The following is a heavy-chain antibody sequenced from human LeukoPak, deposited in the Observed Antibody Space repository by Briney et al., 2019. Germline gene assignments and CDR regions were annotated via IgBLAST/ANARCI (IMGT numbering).Heavy chain of an antibody. Sequence: SETLSLTCTVSGGSISSYYWSWIRQPPGKGLEWIGYIYYSGSTNYNASLKSRVTISVDTSKNQFSLKLSSVTAADTAVYYCARDLFSSGGDAFDIWGQGTMVTVSS. CDR3: ARDLFSSGGDAFDI. CDR1: GGSISSYY. CDR2: IYYSGST. J-gene: IGHJ3*02. D-gene: IGHD6-19*01. V-gene: IGHV4-59*01.